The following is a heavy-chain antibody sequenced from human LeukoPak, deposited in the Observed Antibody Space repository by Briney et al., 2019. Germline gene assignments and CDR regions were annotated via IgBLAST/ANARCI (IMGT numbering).Heavy chain of an antibody. V-gene: IGHV4-34*01. Sequence: PSETLSLTCAVYGGSFSGYYWSWIRQPPGKGLEWIGEINHSGSTYYNPSLKSRVTISVDTSKNQFSLRLSSVTAADTAVYYCARLRSQVDAFNIWGQGTMVTVSS. CDR1: GGSFSGYY. CDR3: ARLRSQVDAFNI. CDR2: INHSGST. J-gene: IGHJ3*02.